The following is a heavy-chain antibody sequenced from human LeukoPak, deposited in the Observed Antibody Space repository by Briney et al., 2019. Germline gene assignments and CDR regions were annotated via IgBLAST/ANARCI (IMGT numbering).Heavy chain of an antibody. CDR1: GFTFSSYW. J-gene: IGHJ6*02. CDR3: ARDSSENYYYYYGMDV. V-gene: IGHV3-7*01. CDR2: IKQDGSEK. D-gene: IGHD6-13*01. Sequence: SGGSLRLSCAASGFTFSSYWMSWVRQAPGKGLEWVANIKQDGSEKYYVDSVKGRFTISRDNAKNSLYLQMNSLRAEDTAVYYCARDSSENYYYYYGMDVRGQGTTVTVSS.